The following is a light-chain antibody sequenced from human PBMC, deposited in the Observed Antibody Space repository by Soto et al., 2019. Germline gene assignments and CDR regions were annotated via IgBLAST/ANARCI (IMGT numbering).Light chain of an antibody. CDR3: QQYNNWPQT. CDR2: GAS. CDR1: QSVSSN. V-gene: IGKV3-15*01. J-gene: IGKJ1*01. Sequence: EIVLTQSPGTLSLSPGERATLSCRASQSVSSNLAWYQQKPGRAPRLLFYGASSRATGIPARFSGSGSGTEFTLTISSLQSEDFAVYYCQQYNNWPQTFGQGTKVDIK.